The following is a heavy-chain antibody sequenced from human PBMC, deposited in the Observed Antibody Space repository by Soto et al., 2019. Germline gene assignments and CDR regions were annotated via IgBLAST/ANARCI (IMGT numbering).Heavy chain of an antibody. D-gene: IGHD3-10*01. CDR2: ISANNGDT. V-gene: IGHV1-18*01. Sequence: GASVKVSCKASGYTFTNHGISWVRQAPGQGLEWLGWISANNGDTNYAKKFQGRVTVTTATSTSTGYMELRSLRSEDTAVYYCASMVLGSNIDYYHYMVVRCKGTTVTVFS. J-gene: IGHJ6*03. CDR1: GYTFTNHG. CDR3: ASMVLGSNIDYYHYMVV.